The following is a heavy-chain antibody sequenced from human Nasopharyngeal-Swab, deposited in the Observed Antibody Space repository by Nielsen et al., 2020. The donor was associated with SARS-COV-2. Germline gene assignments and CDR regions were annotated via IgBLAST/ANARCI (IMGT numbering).Heavy chain of an antibody. J-gene: IGHJ3*02. CDR3: ARTVLKTIFGVVIAHDAFDI. D-gene: IGHD3-3*01. V-gene: IGHV4-34*01. CDR1: GGSFSGYY. Sequence: SETLSLTCAVYGGSFSGYYWSWIRQPPGKGLEWFGEINHSGSTNYNPSLKSRVTISVDTSKNQFSLKLSSVTAADTAVYYCARTVLKTIFGVVIAHDAFDIWGQGTMVTVSS. CDR2: INHSGST.